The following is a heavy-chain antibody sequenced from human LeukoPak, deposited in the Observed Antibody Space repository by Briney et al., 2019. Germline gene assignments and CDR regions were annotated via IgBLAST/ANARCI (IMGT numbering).Heavy chain of an antibody. J-gene: IGHJ4*02. Sequence: SQTLSLTCALSGDSFSSNSAAWNWLRQSPSRGLEWLGRTYYRSKWSTYYAVSVKSRISINRDTSKNQISLQLNSVTPEDTAVYYCARSTGPIDYWGQGTLVTVSS. CDR2: TYYRSKWST. CDR3: ARSTGPIDY. D-gene: IGHD1-1*01. CDR1: GDSFSSNSAA. V-gene: IGHV6-1*01.